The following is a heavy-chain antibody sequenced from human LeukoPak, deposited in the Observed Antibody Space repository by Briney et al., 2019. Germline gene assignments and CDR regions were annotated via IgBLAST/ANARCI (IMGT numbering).Heavy chain of an antibody. V-gene: IGHV4-34*01. D-gene: IGHD3-3*01. CDR1: GGSFSDQY. CDR2: INHGGRT. CDR3: ARGEALCDS. J-gene: IGHJ4*02. Sequence: SETLSLTCAVHGGSFSDQYWSWTSHSPGKGPEWIGEINHGGRTNYNPSLKSRVTISIDTSMMQFSLKLTSVTAADTAVYYCARGEALCDSWSQGILVTVSS.